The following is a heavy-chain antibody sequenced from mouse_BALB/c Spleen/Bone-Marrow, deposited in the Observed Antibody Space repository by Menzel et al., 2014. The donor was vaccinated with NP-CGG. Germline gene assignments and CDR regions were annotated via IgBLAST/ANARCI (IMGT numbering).Heavy chain of an antibody. CDR1: GYTFTGYW. Sequence: QVQLQQPGAELVKPGASVKLSCKASGYTFTGYWMHWVKQRPGQGLEWFGEINPSNGRTNYNEKFKSMATLTVDKSPSTAYMQLSSLTSEASAVFYCARLIYGSSYIVDFWGQGTSVTVSS. V-gene: IGHV1S81*02. CDR3: ARLIYGSSYIVDF. J-gene: IGHJ4*01. D-gene: IGHD1-1*01. CDR2: INPSNGRT.